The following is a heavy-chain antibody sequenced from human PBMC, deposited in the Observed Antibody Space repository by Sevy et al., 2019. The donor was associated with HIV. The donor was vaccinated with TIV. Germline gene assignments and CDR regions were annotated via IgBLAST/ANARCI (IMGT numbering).Heavy chain of an antibody. CDR1: GFTFSTYA. CDR2: ISGGGGNT. CDR3: TRKYHYTSGYPRYSMDV. Sequence: GGSLRLSCAASGFTFSTYAMYWVRQAPGKGLEYVSAISGGGGNTDYATSVKGRFTISRDNAKNTLYLQMGSLRAEDRAVYFCTRKYHYTSGYPRYSMDVWGQGTTVTVSS. D-gene: IGHD3-22*01. V-gene: IGHV3-64*01. J-gene: IGHJ6*02.